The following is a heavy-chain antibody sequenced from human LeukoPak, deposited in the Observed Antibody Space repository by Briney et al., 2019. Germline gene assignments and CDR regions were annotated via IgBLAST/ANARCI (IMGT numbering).Heavy chain of an antibody. J-gene: IGHJ4*02. V-gene: IGHV4-59*01. Sequence: SETLSLTCTVSGGSISSYYWSWIRQPPGKGLEWIRYIYYSGSTNYNPSLKSRVTISVDTSKNQFSLKLSSVTAADTAVYYCAATYYHDSSGYYGHYYFDYWGQGTLVTVSS. D-gene: IGHD3-22*01. CDR1: GGSISSYY. CDR2: IYYSGST. CDR3: AATYYHDSSGYYGHYYFDY.